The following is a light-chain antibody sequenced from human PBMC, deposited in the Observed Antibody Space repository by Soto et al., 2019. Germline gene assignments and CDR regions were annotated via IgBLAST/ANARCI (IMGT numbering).Light chain of an antibody. CDR1: QSLLYSNGYNY. CDR3: MQTLQTRA. J-gene: IGKJ1*01. Sequence: DIVMTQSPLSLPVTPGEPASISCRSSQSLLYSNGYNYLDWYLQKPGQSPQLLIYLGSSRASGVPDRFSGSGSGTDFTLKISRVEAEDVGIYYCMQTLQTRAFGQGTKVKIK. V-gene: IGKV2-28*01. CDR2: LGS.